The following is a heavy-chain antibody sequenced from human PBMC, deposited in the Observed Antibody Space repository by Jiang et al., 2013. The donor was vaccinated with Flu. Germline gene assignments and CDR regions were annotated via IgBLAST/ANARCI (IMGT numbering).Heavy chain of an antibody. Sequence: FTISRDNAKNSLYLQMNSLRAEDTALYYCAKDRQDSSSWYYFDYWGQGTLVTVSS. J-gene: IGHJ4*02. V-gene: IGHV3-9*01. D-gene: IGHD6-13*01. CDR3: AKDRQDSSSWYYFDY.